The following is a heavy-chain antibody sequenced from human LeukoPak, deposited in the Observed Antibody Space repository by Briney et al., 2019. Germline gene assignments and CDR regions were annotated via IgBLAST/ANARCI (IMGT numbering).Heavy chain of an antibody. J-gene: IGHJ6*02. V-gene: IGHV1-2*02. CDR2: INPKSGGT. Sequence: SVKVSCKASGYTFTGYYMHWVPQAPGQGLEWMGWINPKSGGTNYAQKFQGRVTMTRDASISTAYMELSRLRSDDTAVYYYSRDLVVVQSYYYYYGMDVWGQGTTVTVSS. CDR3: SRDLVVVQSYYYYYGMDV. CDR1: GYTFTGYY. D-gene: IGHD2-2*01.